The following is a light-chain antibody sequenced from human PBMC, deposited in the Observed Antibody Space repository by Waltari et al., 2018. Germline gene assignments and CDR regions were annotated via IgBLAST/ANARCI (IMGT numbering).Light chain of an antibody. Sequence: EVVMTQSPVSLPVTLGQPASISCKSNHSLLYSDGNIYLNLLQQRPGQSPRRLIYKVSNRDSEVPDRFSATGSATDFTLKISRVEADDIGIYYCMQVSQWPHTFGPGTKLEI. CDR3: MQVSQWPHT. CDR1: HSLLYSDGNIY. J-gene: IGKJ2*01. CDR2: KVS. V-gene: IGKV2-30*01.